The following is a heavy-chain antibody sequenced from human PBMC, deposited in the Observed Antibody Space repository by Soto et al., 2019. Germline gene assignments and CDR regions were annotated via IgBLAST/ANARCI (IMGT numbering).Heavy chain of an antibody. V-gene: IGHV3-30-3*01. CDR1: GFTFSSYA. Sequence: QVQLVESGGGVVQPGRSLRLSCAASGFTFSSYAMHWVRQAPGKGLEWVAVISYDGSNKYYADSVKGRFTISRDNSKNTLYLQMNSLRAEDTAVYYCARDTIRITIFGVVAGHHYYYYGMDVWGQGTTVTVSS. CDR3: ARDTIRITIFGVVAGHHYYYYGMDV. CDR2: ISYDGSNK. J-gene: IGHJ6*02. D-gene: IGHD3-3*01.